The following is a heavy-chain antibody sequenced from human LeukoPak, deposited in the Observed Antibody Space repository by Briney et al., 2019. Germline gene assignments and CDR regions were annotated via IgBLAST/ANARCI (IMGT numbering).Heavy chain of an antibody. CDR1: GYTFTGYY. D-gene: IGHD7-27*01. Sequence: ASVKVSCKASGYTFTGYYMHWVRQAPGQGLEWMGWTNPNSGGTNYAQKFQGRVTMTRDTSISTAYMELSRLTSDDTAVYYCASLWAHGERDDAFDIWGQGTMVTVSS. CDR2: TNPNSGGT. CDR3: ASLWAHGERDDAFDI. J-gene: IGHJ3*02. V-gene: IGHV1-2*02.